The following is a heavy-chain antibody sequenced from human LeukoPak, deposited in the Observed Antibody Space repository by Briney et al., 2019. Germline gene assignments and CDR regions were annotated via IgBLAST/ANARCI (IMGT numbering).Heavy chain of an antibody. CDR1: GFTLSSHA. J-gene: IGHJ4*02. D-gene: IGHD3-10*01. Sequence: GGSLRLSCVASGFTLSSHAMSWVRQAPGKGLEWVSGISGSCGSTFYTDSVKGRFTISRDNSKNRVYLQMNSLRAEDTAVYYCAKGWSYYGSGSYYPTYFDYWGQGTLVTVSS. CDR2: ISGSCGST. CDR3: AKGWSYYGSGSYYPTYFDY. V-gene: IGHV3-23*01.